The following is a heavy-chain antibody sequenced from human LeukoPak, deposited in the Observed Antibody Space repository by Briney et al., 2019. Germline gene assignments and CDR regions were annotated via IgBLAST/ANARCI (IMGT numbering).Heavy chain of an antibody. CDR3: ARHGDYYFGY. Sequence: PSETLSLTCTVSGVSISSGGYYWSWIRQHPGKGLEWIGYIYYCGSTYYNPSLKSRVTISVDTSKNQFSLKLSSVTAADTAVYYCARHGDYYFGYWGQGTLVTVSS. J-gene: IGHJ4*02. D-gene: IGHD4-17*01. V-gene: IGHV4-31*03. CDR2: IYYCGST. CDR1: GVSISSGGYY.